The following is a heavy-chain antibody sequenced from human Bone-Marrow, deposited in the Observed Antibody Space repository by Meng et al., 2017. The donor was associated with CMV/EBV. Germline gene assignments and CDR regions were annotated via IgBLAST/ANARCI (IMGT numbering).Heavy chain of an antibody. D-gene: IGHD1-1*01. J-gene: IGHJ4*02. Sequence: GESLKISCAASGFTFSSYSMNWVRQAPGKWLEWLSFISNSGSIIYYADSVKGRFTVSRDNAKNSLYLQMNSLSAEDTAVYYCARVFRTGLDSWGQGALVTVSS. CDR2: ISNSGSII. V-gene: IGHV3-48*04. CDR1: GFTFSSYS. CDR3: ARVFRTGLDS.